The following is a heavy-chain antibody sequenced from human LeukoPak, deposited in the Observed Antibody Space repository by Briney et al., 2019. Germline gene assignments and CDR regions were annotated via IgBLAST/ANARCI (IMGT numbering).Heavy chain of an antibody. J-gene: IGHJ4*02. CDR2: IGGSGGPI. CDR3: DRDPDALDY. CDR1: GFTISRYS. Sequence: GGSLRLSCAASGFTISRYSMNWVRQAPGKGLEWVSYIGGSGGPIYYADSVKRRFTISRDNAKNSLYLQLNSLRDQDTAAYYCDRDPDALDYWGQGTLSPSPQ. V-gene: IGHV3-48*02.